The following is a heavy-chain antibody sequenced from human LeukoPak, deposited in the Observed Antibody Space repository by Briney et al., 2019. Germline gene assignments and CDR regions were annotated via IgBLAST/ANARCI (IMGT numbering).Heavy chain of an antibody. CDR1: GGSLSGYY. CDR2: INHSGST. CDR3: ARTQWLVRNWFDP. D-gene: IGHD6-19*01. V-gene: IGHV4-34*01. J-gene: IGHJ5*02. Sequence: PSETLSLTCAVYGGSLSGYYWRWIRQPPGKGLEWIGEINHSGSTNYNPSLKSRVTISVDTSKNQFSLKLSSVTAADTAVYYCARTQWLVRNWFDPWGQGTLVTVSS.